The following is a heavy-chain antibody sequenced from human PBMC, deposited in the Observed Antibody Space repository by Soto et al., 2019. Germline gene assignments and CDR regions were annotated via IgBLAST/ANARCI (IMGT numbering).Heavy chain of an antibody. J-gene: IGHJ5*02. CDR3: ARDEYYDSNNWFDH. CDR1: GGAITAYY. D-gene: IGHD3-22*01. V-gene: IGHV4-4*07. CDR2: VYSTGST. Sequence: PSETLSLTCTVSGGAITAYYWSWIRQPVGEGLQWIGRVYSTGSTNYNPSLRSRVTMSVDTSQNQFFLRLSSVTAADTAVYYCARDEYYDSNNWFDHWGQGIVVTVS.